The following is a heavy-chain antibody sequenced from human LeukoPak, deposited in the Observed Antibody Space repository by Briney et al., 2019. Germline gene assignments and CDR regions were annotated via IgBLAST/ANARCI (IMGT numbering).Heavy chain of an antibody. J-gene: IGHJ5*02. V-gene: IGHV4-39*01. CDR1: GGSISSSSYY. D-gene: IGHD1-14*01. Sequence: SETLSLTCTVSGGSISSSSYYWAWIRQPPGMGLEWIGIIYHSGSTKYNPSLKSRVTISVDTSKNQFSLKLTSVTAADTAVYYCAGLNRGTPFDPRGQGTLVTVSS. CDR2: IYHSGST. CDR3: AGLNRGTPFDP.